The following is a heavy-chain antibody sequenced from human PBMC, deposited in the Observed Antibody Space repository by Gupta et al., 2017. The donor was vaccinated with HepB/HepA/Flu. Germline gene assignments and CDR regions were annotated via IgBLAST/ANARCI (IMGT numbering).Heavy chain of an antibody. Sequence: QVQLVQSGAEVKKPGASVKVSCKASGYAFTGYYMHWVRQAPGQGLEWMGWINPNSGGTNYAQKLQGWVTRTRDTSISTAYMELSRLRSDDTAVYYCARGGGMVRGVILGLQPNQNWFDPWGQGTLVTVSS. CDR3: ARGGGMVRGVILGLQPNQNWFDP. J-gene: IGHJ5*02. V-gene: IGHV1-2*04. CDR1: GYAFTGYY. CDR2: INPNSGGT. D-gene: IGHD3-10*01.